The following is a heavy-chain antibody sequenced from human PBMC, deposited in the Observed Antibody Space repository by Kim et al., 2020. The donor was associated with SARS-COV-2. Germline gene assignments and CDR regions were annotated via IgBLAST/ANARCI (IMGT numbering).Heavy chain of an antibody. J-gene: IGHJ6*01. CDR2: IIPILGIA. Sequence: SVKVSCKASGGTFSSYAISWVRQAPGQGLEWMGRIIPILGIANYAQKVQGRVTITADKSTSTAYMELSSLRFEDTAVYYCARRTDYGDYGVYYYYGMDV. V-gene: IGHV1-69*04. CDR3: ARRTDYGDYGVYYYYGMDV. D-gene: IGHD4-17*01. CDR1: GGTFSSYA.